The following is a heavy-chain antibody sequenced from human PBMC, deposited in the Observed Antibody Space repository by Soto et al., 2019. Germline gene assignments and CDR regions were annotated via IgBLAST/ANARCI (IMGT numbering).Heavy chain of an antibody. Sequence: GASVKFSCKASGYTFTGYYMHWVRQAPGQGLEWMGWINPNSGGTNYAQKFQGRVTMTRDTSISTAYMELSRLRSDDTAVYYCARAVAVGCGWFDPWGQGTLVTVSS. V-gene: IGHV1-2*02. D-gene: IGHD6-19*01. CDR2: INPNSGGT. J-gene: IGHJ5*02. CDR1: GYTFTGYY. CDR3: ARAVAVGCGWFDP.